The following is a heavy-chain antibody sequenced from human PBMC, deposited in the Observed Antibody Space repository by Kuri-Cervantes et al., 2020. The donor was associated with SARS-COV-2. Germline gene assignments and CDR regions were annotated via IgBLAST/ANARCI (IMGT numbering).Heavy chain of an antibody. D-gene: IGHD1-26*01. CDR3: ARANGGSYRGWFDP. J-gene: IGHJ5*02. V-gene: IGHV1-2*02. CDR2: INPNSGGT. CDR1: GYTFTGYY. Sequence: ASVKVSCKASGYTFTGYYMHWVRQAPGQGLEWMGWINPNSGGTNYAQKFQGRVTMTRDTSISTAYMELSRLRSDDTAVYYCARANGGSYRGWFDPWGQGTLVTVSS.